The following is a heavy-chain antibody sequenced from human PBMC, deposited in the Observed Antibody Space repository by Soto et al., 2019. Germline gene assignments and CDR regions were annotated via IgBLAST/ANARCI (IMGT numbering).Heavy chain of an antibody. CDR2: IHWDDDK. D-gene: IGHD3-16*01. J-gene: IGHJ4*02. Sequence: QITLKESGPTLVKPTQTLTLTCTFSGFSLNTYGVGVGWIRQPPGKALEWLALIHWDDDKRYSPSLKSRLTITKDTSKNQVVLTMTNMDPVDTVTYYCARALGSWGAYYFDYWGQGTLVTVSS. V-gene: IGHV2-5*02. CDR3: ARALGSWGAYYFDY. CDR1: GFSLNTYGVG.